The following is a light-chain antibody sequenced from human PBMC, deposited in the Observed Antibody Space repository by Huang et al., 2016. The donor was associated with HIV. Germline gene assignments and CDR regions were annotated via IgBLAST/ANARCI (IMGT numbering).Light chain of an antibody. CDR3: QQYNNWPPGT. Sequence: ERVMTQSPATLSVSPGERATLLCRASQSVSNNLAWYQQKPGQPPRRLIYGASTRVTGIPSRFSGSGSGTEFTLTISSLQSEDFAVYYCQQYNNWPPGTFGQGTKVEIK. CDR1: QSVSNN. V-gene: IGKV3-15*01. J-gene: IGKJ1*01. CDR2: GAS.